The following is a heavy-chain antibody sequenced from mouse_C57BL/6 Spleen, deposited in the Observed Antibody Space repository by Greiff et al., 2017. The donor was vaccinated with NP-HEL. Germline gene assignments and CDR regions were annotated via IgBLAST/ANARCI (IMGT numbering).Heavy chain of an antibody. Sequence: QVQLKESGAELARPGASVKLSCKASGYTFTSYGISWVKQRTGQGLEWIGEIYPRSGNTYYNEKFKGKATLTADKSSSTAYMELRSLTSEDSAVYFCARSDYGNYEGYFDVWGTGTTVTVSS. D-gene: IGHD2-1*01. CDR1: GYTFTSYG. CDR3: ARSDYGNYEGYFDV. J-gene: IGHJ1*03. V-gene: IGHV1-81*01. CDR2: IYPRSGNT.